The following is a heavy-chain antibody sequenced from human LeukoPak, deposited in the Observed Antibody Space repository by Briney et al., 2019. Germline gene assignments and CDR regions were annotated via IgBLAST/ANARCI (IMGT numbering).Heavy chain of an antibody. D-gene: IGHD2-8*01. Sequence: GGSLRLSCAASGFTFSSYEMNWVRQAPGKGLEWVSYISSSGSTIYYADSVKGRFSISRDSSKNILYLQMNSLRAEDTAVYYCAKDRCSNGVGCYYYYMDVWGKGTSVTISS. J-gene: IGHJ6*03. CDR1: GFTFSSYE. CDR2: ISSSGSTI. CDR3: AKDRCSNGVGCYYYYMDV. V-gene: IGHV3-48*03.